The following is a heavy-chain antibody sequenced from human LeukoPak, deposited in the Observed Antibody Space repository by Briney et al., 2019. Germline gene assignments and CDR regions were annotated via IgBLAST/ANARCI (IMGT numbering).Heavy chain of an antibody. J-gene: IGHJ6*03. V-gene: IGHV3-7*01. Sequence: PGGSLRLSCAASGFTFSSYWMSWVRQAPGKGLEWVANIKQDGSEKYYVDSVKGRFTISRDNAKNSLYLQMNSLRAEDTAVYYCVRIFGVVNLYYYYYMDVWGKGTTVTVSS. CDR3: VRIFGVVNLYYYYYMDV. D-gene: IGHD3-3*01. CDR2: IKQDGSEK. CDR1: GFTFSSYW.